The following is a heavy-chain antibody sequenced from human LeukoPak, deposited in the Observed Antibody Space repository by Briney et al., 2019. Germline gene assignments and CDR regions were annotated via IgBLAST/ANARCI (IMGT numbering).Heavy chain of an antibody. CDR1: GFTFTNAW. V-gene: IGHV3-64*01. CDR2: ISTNGGST. Sequence: PGGSLRLSCAASGFTFTNAWMSWVRQAPGKGLEYVSAISTNGGSTYYANSVKGRFTISRDNSKNTLYLQMGSLRAEDMAMYYCARGDSMIVVVKGFDSWGQGTLVTVSS. CDR3: ARGDSMIVVVKGFDS. D-gene: IGHD3-22*01. J-gene: IGHJ4*02.